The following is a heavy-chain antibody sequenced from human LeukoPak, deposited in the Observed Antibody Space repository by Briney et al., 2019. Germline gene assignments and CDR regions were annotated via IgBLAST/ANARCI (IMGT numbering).Heavy chain of an antibody. Sequence: PSEALSLTCTVSGGSISSGDYYWSWIRQPPGKGLEWIGYIYYSGSTYYNPSLKSRVTISVDTSKNQFSLKLTSVSAADTAVYYCARDRDSGSYGDAFDIWGQGTMVTVSS. CDR1: GGSISSGDYY. V-gene: IGHV4-30-4*08. CDR3: ARDRDSGSYGDAFDI. CDR2: IYYSGST. D-gene: IGHD1-26*01. J-gene: IGHJ3*02.